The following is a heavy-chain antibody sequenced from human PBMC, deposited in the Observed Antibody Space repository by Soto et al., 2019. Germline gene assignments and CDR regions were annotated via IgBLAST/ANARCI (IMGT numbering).Heavy chain of an antibody. CDR2: TYYRSKWYN. J-gene: IGHJ5*02. D-gene: IGHD6-19*01. V-gene: IGHV6-1*01. CDR1: GDSVSSNSAA. CDR3: ARAHQFPVAGHNWFDP. Sequence: SQTLSLPCAISGDSVSSNSAAWNWIRQSPSRGLEWLGRTYYRSKWYNDYAVSVKSRITINPDTSKNQFSLQLNSVTPEDTAVYYCARAHQFPVAGHNWFDPWGQGTLVTVSS.